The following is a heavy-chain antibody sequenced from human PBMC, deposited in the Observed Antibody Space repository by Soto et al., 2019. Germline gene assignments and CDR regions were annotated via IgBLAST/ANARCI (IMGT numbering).Heavy chain of an antibody. CDR2: IHDSGST. Sequence: QVQLQESGPGLVKPSETLSLTCTVSGGSISSGGHYWNWIRQYPGKGLEWIGYIHDSGSTYYNPSLKSRVIISLDSYKNLFSLKLTSVTAADTAVYFCASVCQNLYYNFWSGYYNFWGQGTLVTVSS. CDR1: GGSISSGGHY. J-gene: IGHJ4*02. D-gene: IGHD3-3*01. V-gene: IGHV4-31*03. CDR3: ASVCQNLYYNFWSGYYNF.